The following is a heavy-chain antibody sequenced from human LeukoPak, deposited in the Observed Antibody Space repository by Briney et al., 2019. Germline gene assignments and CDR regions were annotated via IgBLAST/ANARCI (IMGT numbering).Heavy chain of an antibody. J-gene: IGHJ4*02. D-gene: IGHD3-3*01. CDR1: GYTLTELS. CDR3: ATAPRIWSGYYIDY. CDR2: FDPEDGET. V-gene: IGHV1-24*01. Sequence: GASVKVSCKVSGYTLTELSMHWVRQAPGKGLEWMGGFDPEDGETIYAQKFQGRVTMTEDTSTDTAYKELSSLRSEDTAVYYCATAPRIWSGYYIDYWGQGTLVTVSS.